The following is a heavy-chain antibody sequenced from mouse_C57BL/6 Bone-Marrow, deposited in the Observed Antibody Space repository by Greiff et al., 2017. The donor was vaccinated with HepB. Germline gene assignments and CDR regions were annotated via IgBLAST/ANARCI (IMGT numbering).Heavy chain of an antibody. V-gene: IGHV14-4*01. CDR2: IDPENGDT. CDR1: GYTFTDHT. Sequence: EVKLMESDAELVKPGASVKISCKVSGYTFTDHTIHWMKQRPEQGLEWIGWIDPENGDTEYASKFQGKATITADTSSNTAYLQLSSLTSEDTAVYYCTMGSSYDYYAMDYWGQGTSVTVSS. J-gene: IGHJ4*01. D-gene: IGHD1-1*01. CDR3: TMGSSYDYYAMDY.